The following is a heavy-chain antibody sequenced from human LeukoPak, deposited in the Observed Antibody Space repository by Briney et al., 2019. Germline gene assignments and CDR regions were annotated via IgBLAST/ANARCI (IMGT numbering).Heavy chain of an antibody. CDR3: ARLGYSSSWHEEVY. Sequence: SETLSLTCTVSGGSISSSSYYWGWIRQPPGKGLEWIGSIYYCGSTYYNPSRKSRVTISVDTSKNQCALELSSVTAADTAVYYCARLGYSSSWHEEVYWGQGTLDTVSS. J-gene: IGHJ1*01. V-gene: IGHV4-39*01. CDR1: GGSISSSSYY. CDR2: IYYCGST. D-gene: IGHD6-13*01.